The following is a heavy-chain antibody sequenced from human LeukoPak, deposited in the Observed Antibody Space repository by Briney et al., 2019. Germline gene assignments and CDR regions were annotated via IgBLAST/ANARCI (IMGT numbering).Heavy chain of an antibody. CDR2: INWSGDTT. D-gene: IGHD4-17*01. CDR3: ARGPIGFGDYSTDWFDP. V-gene: IGHV3-20*01. J-gene: IGHJ5*02. CDR1: GFRFDDYG. Sequence: GGSLRLSCAASGFRFDDYGMSWVRQAPGKGLEWVSTINWSGDTTRYADSVWGRFTISKDNANNFLYLQMNSLRVDDTALYHCARGPIGFGDYSTDWFDPWGQGTLVTVSS.